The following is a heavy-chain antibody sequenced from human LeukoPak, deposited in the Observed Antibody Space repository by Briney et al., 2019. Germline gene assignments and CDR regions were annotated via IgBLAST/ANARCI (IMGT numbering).Heavy chain of an antibody. J-gene: IGHJ4*02. CDR2: ISSSSSYI. CDR1: GFTFSSYS. CDR3: ASLSTGYSSGWYNNFDY. D-gene: IGHD6-19*01. Sequence: GGSLRLSCAASGFTFSSYSMNWVRQAPGKGLEWVSSISSSSSYIYYADSVKGRFTISRDNARNSLYLQMNSLRAEYTAVYYCASLSTGYSSGWYNNFDYWGQGTLVTVSS. V-gene: IGHV3-21*01.